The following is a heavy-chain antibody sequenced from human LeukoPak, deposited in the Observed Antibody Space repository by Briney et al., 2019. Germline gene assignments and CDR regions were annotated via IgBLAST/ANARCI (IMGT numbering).Heavy chain of an antibody. V-gene: IGHV3-30*02. CDR2: IRYDGSNR. J-gene: IGHJ6*03. Sequence: GGSLRLSCAVSGFTVSSNYMSWVRQAPGKGLEWVAFIRYDGSNRYYADSVKGRFTISRDNSKNTLYLQMNSLRAEDTAVYYCAKVNRRGYSYGLSYNYMDVWGKGTTVTISS. CDR3: AKVNRRGYSYGLSYNYMDV. D-gene: IGHD5-18*01. CDR1: GFTVSSNY.